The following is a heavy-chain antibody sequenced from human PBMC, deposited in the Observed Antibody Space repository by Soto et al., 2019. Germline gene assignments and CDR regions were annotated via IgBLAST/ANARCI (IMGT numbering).Heavy chain of an antibody. J-gene: IGHJ4*02. V-gene: IGHV5-51*01. CDR3: ARHPAVSEDY. CDR1: GYRFTIYW. Sequence: PGESLKISCNASGYRFTIYWIAWVRQMPGKGLEWMGIIFPGDSETRYSPSFQGQVIISADKSISTAYLQWSSLKASDTAMYFCARHPAVSEDYWGQGTLVTVSS. D-gene: IGHD6-19*01. CDR2: IFPGDSET.